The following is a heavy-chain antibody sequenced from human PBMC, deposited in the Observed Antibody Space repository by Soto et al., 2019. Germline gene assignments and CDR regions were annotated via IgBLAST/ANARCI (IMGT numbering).Heavy chain of an antibody. CDR1: GYTFTSYG. V-gene: IGHV1-18*01. J-gene: IGHJ4*02. CDR2: ISAYNGNT. CDR3: VLADDYGDYFDY. D-gene: IGHD4-17*01. Sequence: GASVKVSCKASGYTFTSYGISWVRQAPGQGLEWMGWISAYNGNTNYAQKLQGRVTMTTDTSTSTAYMELRSLRSDDTAVYYCVLADDYGDYFDYWGQGTLVTVSS.